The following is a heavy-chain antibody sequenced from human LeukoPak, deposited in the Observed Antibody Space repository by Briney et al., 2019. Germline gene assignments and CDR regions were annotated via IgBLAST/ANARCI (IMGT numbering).Heavy chain of an antibody. CDR2: IYHTETT. J-gene: IGHJ4*02. Sequence: SETLSLTCTVSDYSISSGHYWGWVRQPPGKGLEWIGNIYHTETTYYNPSLKSRITISVDTSRNQFSLRLSSVTAADTAVYYCARIGDRGVYFDYWGQGTLVTVSS. V-gene: IGHV4-38-2*02. CDR3: ARIGDRGVYFDY. D-gene: IGHD3-16*01. CDR1: DYSISSGHY.